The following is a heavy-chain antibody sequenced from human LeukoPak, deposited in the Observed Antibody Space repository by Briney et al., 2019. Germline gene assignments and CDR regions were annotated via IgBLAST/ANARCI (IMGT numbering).Heavy chain of an antibody. V-gene: IGHV1-46*01. CDR1: GYTFTSYY. D-gene: IGHD5-24*01. Sequence: ASVKVSCKASGYTFTSYYMHWVRQAPGQGLEWMGIINPSGGSTSYAQKFQGRVTMTRDTSTSTVYMELSSLRSEDTAVYYCAREPGKGGWLQPNFDYWGQGTLVTVSS. J-gene: IGHJ4*02. CDR2: INPSGGST. CDR3: AREPGKGGWLQPNFDY.